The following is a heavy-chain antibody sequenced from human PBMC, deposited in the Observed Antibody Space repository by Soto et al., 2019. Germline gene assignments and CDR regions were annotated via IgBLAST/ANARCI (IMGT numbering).Heavy chain of an antibody. Sequence: QVQLVQSGAEVKKPGSSVKVSCKASGGTFSSYAISWVRQAPGQGLEWMGGIIPIFGTANYAQKFQGRVTITADESTSTAYMELSSLRSEDTAVYYCARDQPYYYDSSGYPTFIYWGQGTLVTVSS. CDR2: IIPIFGTA. D-gene: IGHD3-22*01. CDR3: ARDQPYYYDSSGYPTFIY. CDR1: GGTFSSYA. J-gene: IGHJ4*02. V-gene: IGHV1-69*01.